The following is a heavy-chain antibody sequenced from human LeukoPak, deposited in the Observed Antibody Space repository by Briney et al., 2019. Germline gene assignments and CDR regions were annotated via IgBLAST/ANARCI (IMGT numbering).Heavy chain of an antibody. D-gene: IGHD1-26*01. J-gene: IGHJ6*02. V-gene: IGHV1-18*01. Sequence: ASVKVSCKASGYTFTSYGISWVRQAPGQGLEWMGWISAFNGNTNYAQKLQGRVTMTTDTSTSTAYMELRSLRSDDTAVYYCARSLGAPGYYGMDVWGQGTTVTVSS. CDR1: GYTFTSYG. CDR2: ISAFNGNT. CDR3: ARSLGAPGYYGMDV.